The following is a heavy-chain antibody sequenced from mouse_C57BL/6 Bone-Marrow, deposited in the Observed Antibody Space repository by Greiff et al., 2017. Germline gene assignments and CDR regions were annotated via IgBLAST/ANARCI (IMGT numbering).Heavy chain of an antibody. CDR1: GFNIKDDY. Sequence: EVQLQQSGAELVRPGASVKLSCTASGFNIKDDYMHWVKQRPEQGLEWIGWIDPENGDTEYASKFQGKATITADTSSNTAYLQLSSLTSEDTAADYCTPRALFAYWGQGTLVTVSA. J-gene: IGHJ3*01. CDR3: TPRALFAY. CDR2: IDPENGDT. D-gene: IGHD3-1*01. V-gene: IGHV14-4*01.